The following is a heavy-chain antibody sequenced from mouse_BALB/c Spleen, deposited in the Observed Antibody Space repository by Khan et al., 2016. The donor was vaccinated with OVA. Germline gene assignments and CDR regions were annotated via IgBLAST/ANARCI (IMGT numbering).Heavy chain of an antibody. D-gene: IGHD2-3*01. J-gene: IGHJ2*01. CDR2: ISTYSGNT. V-gene: IGHV1S137*01. CDR1: GYTFTDYA. CDR3: ARPAYDGYSDY. Sequence: QVQLQQPGPELVRPGVSVKISCKGSGYTFTDYAMYWVKQSHAKSLEWIGLISTYSGNTNYNQKFTGKAKMTVDKSSSTAYMELARLTSEDSAIYSCARPAYDGYSDYWGQGTTLTVSS.